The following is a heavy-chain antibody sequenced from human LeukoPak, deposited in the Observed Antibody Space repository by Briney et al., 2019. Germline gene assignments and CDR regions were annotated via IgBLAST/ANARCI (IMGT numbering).Heavy chain of an antibody. CDR1: EFTVSSNY. CDR3: ARARLRGPSYGMDV. CDR2: IYSGGST. V-gene: IGHV3-53*04. Sequence: GASLILSCAAFEFTVSSNYMSWVRKAPGNGLEWVSVIYSGGSTYYADSLKGRFTISRHNSKNTPYLQMNSLRAEDTAVYYCARARLRGPSYGMDVWGQGTTVTVSS. J-gene: IGHJ6*02. D-gene: IGHD3-10*01.